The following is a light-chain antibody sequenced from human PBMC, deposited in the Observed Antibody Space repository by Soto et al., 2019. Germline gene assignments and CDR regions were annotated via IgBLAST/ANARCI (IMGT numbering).Light chain of an antibody. Sequence: DIQMTQSPSTLSASVGDRVTITCRASQSVSTWLAWYQQKPGKAPKVLIFDGSTLESGVPSRLSGSGFGTEFTLTISSLQPDDFATYSCQQYTDYPGTFGQGTKVEIK. J-gene: IGKJ1*01. CDR3: QQYTDYPGT. CDR1: QSVSTW. V-gene: IGKV1-5*01. CDR2: DGS.